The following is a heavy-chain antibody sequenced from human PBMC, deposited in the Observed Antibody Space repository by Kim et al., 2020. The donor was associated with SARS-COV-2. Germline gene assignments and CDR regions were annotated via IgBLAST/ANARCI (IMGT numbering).Heavy chain of an antibody. V-gene: IGHV1-69*04. CDR2: IIPILGIA. CDR3: ARDMDYYDSSGYYQIYYYGMDV. J-gene: IGHJ6*02. Sequence: SVKVSCKASGGTFSSYTISWVRQAPGQGLEWMGRIIPILGIANYAQKFQGRVTITADKSTSTAYMELSSLRSEDTAVYYCARDMDYYDSSGYYQIYYYGMDVWGQGTTVTVSS. D-gene: IGHD3-22*01. CDR1: GGTFSSYT.